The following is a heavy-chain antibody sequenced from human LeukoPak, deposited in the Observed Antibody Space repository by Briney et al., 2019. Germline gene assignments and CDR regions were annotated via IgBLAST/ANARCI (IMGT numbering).Heavy chain of an antibody. CDR2: IYSSETT. Sequence: SETLSLTCTVSGGSITGYHWNWIRQPPGKGLEWIGYIYSSETTVYKPSLKSRVTISADTSKNQFSLKLASVTAADTAIYYCARDRLGSSGWYYFDYWGQGTLVTVSS. D-gene: IGHD6-19*01. V-gene: IGHV4-4*08. J-gene: IGHJ4*02. CDR3: ARDRLGSSGWYYFDY. CDR1: GGSITGYH.